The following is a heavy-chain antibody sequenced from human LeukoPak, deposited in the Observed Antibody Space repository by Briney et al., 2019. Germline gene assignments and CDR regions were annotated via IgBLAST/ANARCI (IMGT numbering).Heavy chain of an antibody. CDR2: ISSSSSYI. CDR1: GFTFSSYS. Sequence: PGGSLRLSCAASGFTFSSYSMNWVRQAPGKGLEWVSSISSSSSYIYYADSVKGRFTISRDNAKNSLYLQMNSLRAEDTAVYYCAKAGAYSSSWSGVDYWGQGTLVTVSS. D-gene: IGHD6-13*01. V-gene: IGHV3-21*01. J-gene: IGHJ4*02. CDR3: AKAGAYSSSWSGVDY.